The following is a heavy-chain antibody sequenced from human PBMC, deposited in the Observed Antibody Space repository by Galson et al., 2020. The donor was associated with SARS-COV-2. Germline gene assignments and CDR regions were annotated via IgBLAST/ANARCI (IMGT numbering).Heavy chain of an antibody. V-gene: IGHV4-59*01. J-gene: IGHJ4*02. CDR2: MHYSGYT. CDR1: GGSISSYY. D-gene: IGHD6-19*01. Sequence: SETLSLTCTVSGGSISSYYWTWIRQPPGKGLEWIGYMHYSGYTNYSPSLKSRITISVDTSKNQFFLKLSSVTAADTAVYYCARGTTGWYNYCGRGARVTVSS. CDR3: ARGTTGWYNY.